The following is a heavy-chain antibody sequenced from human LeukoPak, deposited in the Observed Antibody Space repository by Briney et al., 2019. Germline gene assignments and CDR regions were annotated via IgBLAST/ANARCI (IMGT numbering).Heavy chain of an antibody. CDR3: AKDSRTATEMDY. V-gene: IGHV3-23*01. D-gene: IGHD5-24*01. CDR2: ISGSGGST. J-gene: IGHJ4*02. Sequence: GGSLRLSCAASGFTFSSYAMSWVRQAPGKGLEWVSAISGSGGSTYYADSVKGRFTISRDNAKNSLYLQMNSLRAEDTALYYCAKDSRTATEMDYWGQGTLVTVSS. CDR1: GFTFSSYA.